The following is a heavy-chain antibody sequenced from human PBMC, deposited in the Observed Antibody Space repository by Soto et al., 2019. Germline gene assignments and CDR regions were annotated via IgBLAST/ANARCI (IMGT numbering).Heavy chain of an antibody. J-gene: IGHJ4*02. V-gene: IGHV1-18*01. Sequence: GASVKVSCKASGYTFTSYAMHWVRQAPGQGLEWMGWISAYNGNTNYAQKLQGRVTMTTDTSTSTAYMELRSLRSDDTAVYYCARDGGYCDGDCYLYYFDYWGQGTLVTVSS. CDR1: GYTFTSYA. D-gene: IGHD2-21*02. CDR2: ISAYNGNT. CDR3: ARDGGYCDGDCYLYYFDY.